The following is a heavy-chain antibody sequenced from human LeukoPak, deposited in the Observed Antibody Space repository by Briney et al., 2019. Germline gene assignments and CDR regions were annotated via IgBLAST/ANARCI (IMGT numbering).Heavy chain of an antibody. J-gene: IGHJ4*02. CDR3: AKVRGAVAGTSGFDY. V-gene: IGHV3-30*18. CDR2: ISYDGSNK. CDR1: GFTFSSYG. D-gene: IGHD6-19*01. Sequence: GGSLRLSCTASGFTFSSYGILWVRQAPGKGLEWVAVISYDGSNKYYADSVKGRFTISRDNSKNTLYLQMNSLRAEDTAVYYCAKVRGAVAGTSGFDYWGQGTLVTVSS.